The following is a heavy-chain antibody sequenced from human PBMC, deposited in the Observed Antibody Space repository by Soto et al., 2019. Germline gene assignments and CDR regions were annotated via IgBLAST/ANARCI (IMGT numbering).Heavy chain of an antibody. CDR2: INTYNGMT. Sequence: QVQLVQSGGEVKKPGASVTVSCKASGYTFINYHITWVRQAPGQGLEWMAWINTYNGMTDYAQKFQGRVTMTRDTSTSTDYMGLRNLGSDDTAVYFCAKSPRGEMATDWGQGTLVTVSS. CDR1: GYTFINYH. D-gene: IGHD5-12*01. V-gene: IGHV1-18*01. CDR3: AKSPRGEMATD. J-gene: IGHJ4*02.